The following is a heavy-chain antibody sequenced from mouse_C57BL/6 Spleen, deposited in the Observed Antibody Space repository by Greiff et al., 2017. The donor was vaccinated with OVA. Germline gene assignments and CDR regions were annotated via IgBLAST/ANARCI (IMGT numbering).Heavy chain of an antibody. D-gene: IGHD1-1*01. CDR2: IHPNSGST. Sequence: QVQLQQPGAELVKPGASVKLSCKASGYTFTSYWMHWVKQRPGQGLGWIGMIHPNSGSTNYNEKFKSKATLTVDKSSSTAYMQLSSLTSEDSAVYYCARGIYGSSYYYAMDYWGQGTSVTVSS. V-gene: IGHV1-64*01. J-gene: IGHJ4*01. CDR1: GYTFTSYW. CDR3: ARGIYGSSYYYAMDY.